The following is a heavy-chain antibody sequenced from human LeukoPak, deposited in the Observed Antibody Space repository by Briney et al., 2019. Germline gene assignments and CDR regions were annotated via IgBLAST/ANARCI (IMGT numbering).Heavy chain of an antibody. CDR2: IRYDGSNK. V-gene: IGHV3-30*02. Sequence: PGGSLRLSCAASGFTFSSYGMHWVRQAPGKGLEWVAFIRYDGSNKYYADSAKGRFTISRDNSKNTLYLQMNSLRAEDTAVYYCAKDRGSLGRFLEWLLYGLFDYWGQGTLVTVSS. CDR3: AKDRGSLGRFLEWLLYGLFDY. J-gene: IGHJ4*02. CDR1: GFTFSSYG. D-gene: IGHD3-3*01.